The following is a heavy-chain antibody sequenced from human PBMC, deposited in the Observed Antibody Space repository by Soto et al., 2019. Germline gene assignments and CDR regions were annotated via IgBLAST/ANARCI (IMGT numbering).Heavy chain of an antibody. V-gene: IGHV1-18*04. D-gene: IGHD2-2*01. CDR2: VSGNNGAS. CDR1: GYTSADFG. Sequence: ALVKVSCKASGYTSADFGISWVRQAPGQGLEWMGWVSGNNGASNPAPKVQGRITMTLDTSTGVSYMALRSLRSDDTAIYYCVRDQKYFRVNGNWFDPWGQGTLVTVSS. J-gene: IGHJ5*02. CDR3: VRDQKYFRVNGNWFDP.